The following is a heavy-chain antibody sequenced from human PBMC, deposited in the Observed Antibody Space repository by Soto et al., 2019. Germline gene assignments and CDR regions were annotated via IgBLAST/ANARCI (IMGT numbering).Heavy chain of an antibody. D-gene: IGHD1-26*01. CDR3: XXXXXVGXGXXXXYGMDV. CDR2: IYYSGST. Sequence: QVQLQESGPGLVKPSQTLSLTCTVSGGSISSGGXXXXWIRQHPGKGLXWIGYIYYSGSTYYNPSLKSRVTISVXXXXXXXXXXXXXXXXXXXXXXXXXXXXVGXGXXXXYGMDVWGQGTTVTVSS. V-gene: IGHV4-31*03. J-gene: IGHJ6*02. CDR1: GGSISSGGXX.